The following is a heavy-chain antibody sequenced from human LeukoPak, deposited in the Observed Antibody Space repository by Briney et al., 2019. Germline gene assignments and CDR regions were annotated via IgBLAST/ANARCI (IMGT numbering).Heavy chain of an antibody. CDR3: AKELRGYNFGFDY. Sequence: GGSLRLSCAASGFTFDDYAMHWVRQAPGKGLEWVSGISWNSGSIGYADSVKGRFTISRDNAKNSLYLQMNSLRAEDTALYYCAKELRGYNFGFDYWGQGTLVTVSS. D-gene: IGHD5-24*01. J-gene: IGHJ4*02. CDR2: ISWNSGSI. CDR1: GFTFDDYA. V-gene: IGHV3-9*01.